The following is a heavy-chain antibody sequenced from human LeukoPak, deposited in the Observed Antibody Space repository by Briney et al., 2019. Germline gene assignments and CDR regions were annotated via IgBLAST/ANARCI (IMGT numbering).Heavy chain of an antibody. V-gene: IGHV4-59*08. CDR2: IYYSGST. J-gene: IGHJ4*02. D-gene: IGHD3-10*01. CDR3: AGGDYYGSAPSDY. Sequence: SETLSLTCTVSSGSISSYCWSWIRQPPGKGLEWIGYIYYSGSTNYNPSLKSRVTISVDTSKNQFSLKLSSVTAADTAVYYCAGGDYYGSAPSDYWGQGTLVTVSS. CDR1: SGSISSYC.